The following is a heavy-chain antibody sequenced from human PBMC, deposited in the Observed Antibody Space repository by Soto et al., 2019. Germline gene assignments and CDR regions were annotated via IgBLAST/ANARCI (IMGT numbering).Heavy chain of an antibody. CDR3: ARDLGAAVGTPGWFDP. Sequence: QVHLVESGGDIVQPGRSLRLSCAASGLTFSSYGMHWVRQAPGKGLVWVAIIWYDGSIEYYADSVKGRFTISRDNSKNTLYLQMSSLRAEDTAVYYCARDLGAAVGTPGWFDPWGQGTVVTVSS. CDR1: GLTFSSYG. CDR2: IWYDGSIE. D-gene: IGHD6-13*01. J-gene: IGHJ5*02. V-gene: IGHV3-33*01.